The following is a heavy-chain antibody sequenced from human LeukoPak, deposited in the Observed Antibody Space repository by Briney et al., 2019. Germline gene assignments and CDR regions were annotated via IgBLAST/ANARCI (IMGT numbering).Heavy chain of an antibody. Sequence: ESGPTLVNPTQTLTLTRTFSGFSLSTSGVAVGWIRQPPGKALEWLALIYWDDDRRYSPSLKSRLSITKDTSKNQVVLTMTNMDPVDTATYYCAHSEDTALVHDAFDIWGQGTMVTVSS. CDR2: IYWDDDR. V-gene: IGHV2-5*02. D-gene: IGHD5-18*01. CDR3: AHSEDTALVHDAFDI. CDR1: GFSLSTSGVA. J-gene: IGHJ3*02.